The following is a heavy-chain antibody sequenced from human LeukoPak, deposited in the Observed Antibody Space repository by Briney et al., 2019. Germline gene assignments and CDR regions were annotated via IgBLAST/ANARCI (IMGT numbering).Heavy chain of an antibody. V-gene: IGHV4-34*01. D-gene: IGHD6-19*01. CDR3: ARGVAVAGRVLRFDP. CDR1: GGSFSGYY. CDR2: INHSGST. Sequence: SETLSLTCAVYGGSFSGYYWSWIRQPPGEGLEWIGEINHSGSTNYNPSLKSRVTISVDTSKNQFSLKLGSVTAADTAVYYCARGVAVAGRVLRFDPWGQGTLVTVSS. J-gene: IGHJ5*02.